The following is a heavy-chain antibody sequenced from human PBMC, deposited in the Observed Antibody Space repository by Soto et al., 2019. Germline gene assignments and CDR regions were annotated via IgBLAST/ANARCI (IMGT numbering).Heavy chain of an antibody. D-gene: IGHD3-22*01. CDR3: AKDQRGIVVFIFFYYAFDI. CDR2: ISSSSSTI. V-gene: IGHV3-48*02. CDR1: GFTFSSYS. Sequence: GGSLRLSCAASGFTFSSYSMNWVRQAPGKGLEWVSYISSSSSTIYYADSVKGRFTISRDNAKNSLYLQMNSLRDEDTAVYYCAKDQRGIVVFIFFYYAFDIWGQGKMVTV. J-gene: IGHJ3*02.